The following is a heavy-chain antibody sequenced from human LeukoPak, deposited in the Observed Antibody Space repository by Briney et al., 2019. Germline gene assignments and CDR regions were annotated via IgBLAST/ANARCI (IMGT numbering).Heavy chain of an antibody. CDR3: ARVGIAAAGTWFDP. D-gene: IGHD6-13*01. J-gene: IGHJ5*02. V-gene: IGHV3-53*01. CDR2: IYSGGST. Sequence: GGSLRLSCAASGLTFSSYSMSWVRQAPGKGLEWVSVIYSGGSTYYADSVKGRFTISRDNSKNTLYLQMNSLRAEDTAVYYCARVGIAAAGTWFDPWGQGTLVTVSS. CDR1: GLTFSSYS.